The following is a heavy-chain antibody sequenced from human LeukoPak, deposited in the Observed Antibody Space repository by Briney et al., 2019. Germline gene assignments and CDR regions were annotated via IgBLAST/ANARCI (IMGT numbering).Heavy chain of an antibody. CDR2: ISGSGGST. V-gene: IGHV3-23*01. CDR3: AKVHLLVAGYFDY. Sequence: HPGGSLRLSCAASGFTFSSYAMSWVRQAPGKGLEGVSAISGSGGSTYYADSVKGRFPISRDNSKNTLYLQMNSLRAEDTAVYYCAKVHLLVAGYFDYWGQGTLVTVSS. J-gene: IGHJ4*02. D-gene: IGHD6-19*01. CDR1: GFTFSSYA.